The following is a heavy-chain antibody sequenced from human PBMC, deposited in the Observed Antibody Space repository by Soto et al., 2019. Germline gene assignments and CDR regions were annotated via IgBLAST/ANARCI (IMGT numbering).Heavy chain of an antibody. CDR1: GFTFSDYY. CDR3: ARDLGYYESSGYFDS. V-gene: IGHV3-11*01. J-gene: IGHJ4*02. CDR2: ISSSGDII. Sequence: GGSLRLSCAASGFTFSDYYMSWIRQAPGRGLEWFSYISSSGDIIYYADSVKGRFTISRDNAKNSLYLQMNSLRAEDTAVYYCARDLGYYESSGYFDSWGLGTLVTVS. D-gene: IGHD3-22*01.